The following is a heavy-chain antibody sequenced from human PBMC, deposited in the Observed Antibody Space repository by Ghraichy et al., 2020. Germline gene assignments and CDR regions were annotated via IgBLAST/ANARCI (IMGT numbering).Heavy chain of an antibody. V-gene: IGHV1-18*01. CDR2: ISAYNGNT. CDR1: GYTFTSYG. D-gene: IGHD5-18*01. J-gene: IGHJ3*02. CDR3: ATRQIQLDAFDI. Sequence: ASVKVSCKASGYTFTSYGISWVRQAPGQGLEWMGWISAYNGNTNYAQKLQGRVTMTTDTSTSTAYMELRSLRSDDTAVYYCATRQIQLDAFDIWGQGTMVTVSS.